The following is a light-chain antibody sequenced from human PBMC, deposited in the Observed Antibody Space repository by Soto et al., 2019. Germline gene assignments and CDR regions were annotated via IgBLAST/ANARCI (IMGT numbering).Light chain of an antibody. CDR3: QQYNNWLIT. CDR2: GAS. J-gene: IGKJ5*01. V-gene: IGKV3-15*01. Sequence: EIVMTQSPATLSVSPGERATLSCRASQSVSGNLAWYQQKPCQAPRLLIYGASTRATGIPAGFSGSGSGTEFTLTISSLQSEDFAVYYCQQYNNWLITFGQGTRLEMK. CDR1: QSVSGN.